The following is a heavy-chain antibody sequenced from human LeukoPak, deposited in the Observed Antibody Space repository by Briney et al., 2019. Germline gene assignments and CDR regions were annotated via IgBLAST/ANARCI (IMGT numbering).Heavy chain of an antibody. V-gene: IGHV3-74*01. D-gene: IGHD7-27*01. CDR3: ARGTLGTGEIDY. CDR1: GYTFSSYW. CDR2: IISDASST. Sequence: GGSLRLSCAASGYTFSSYWMHWVRQAPGKGLFWVSRIISDASSTLYADSVKGRFTISRDNAKNTLYLQMNSLTVEDTGVYYCARGTLGTGEIDYWGQGTLVTVSS. J-gene: IGHJ4*02.